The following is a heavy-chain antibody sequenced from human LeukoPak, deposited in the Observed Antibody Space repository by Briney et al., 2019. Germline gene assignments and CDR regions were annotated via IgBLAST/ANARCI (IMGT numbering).Heavy chain of an antibody. D-gene: IGHD3-3*02. J-gene: IGHJ4*02. V-gene: IGHV1-69*05. CDR3: ARGAILEWLPLSDSSRYYFDY. Sequence: SVKVSCXASGGTFSNYAISWVRQARGQGLEWMAGIIPIFGTANYAQKFQGRVTITTDESTSTDYMELSTLRSEDTAVYYCARGAILEWLPLSDSSRYYFDYWGQGTLVTVSS. CDR1: GGTFSNYA. CDR2: IIPIFGTA.